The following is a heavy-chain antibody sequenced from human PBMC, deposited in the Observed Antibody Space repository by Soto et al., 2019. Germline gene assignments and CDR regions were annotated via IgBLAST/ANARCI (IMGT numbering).Heavy chain of an antibody. D-gene: IGHD3-9*01. V-gene: IGHV1-69*12. CDR2: IIPIFGTA. J-gene: IGHJ6*02. CDR3: ARDLTDYDILTGYYAVDYYGMDV. Sequence: QVQLVQSGAEVKKPGSSVKVSCKASGGTFSSYAISWVRQAPGQGLEWMGGIIPIFGTANYAQKFQGRVTITADESTRTXXVXLXXLRSEDTAVYYCARDLTDYDILTGYYAVDYYGMDVWGQGTTVTVSS. CDR1: GGTFSSYA.